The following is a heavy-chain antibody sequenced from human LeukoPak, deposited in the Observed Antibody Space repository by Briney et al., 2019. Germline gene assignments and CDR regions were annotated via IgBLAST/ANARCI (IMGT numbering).Heavy chain of an antibody. CDR1: GFTFSSYE. Sequence: GGSLRLSCAASGFTFSSYEMNWVRQAPGKGLEWVSFISSSGATINQPDSVKGRFTISRDNAKNSVHLQMDNLRVEDTAVYYCARGWDRAHPTGFEFDVWGQGTLVTVSS. D-gene: IGHD1-26*01. CDR3: ARGWDRAHPTGFEFDV. CDR2: ISSSGATI. J-gene: IGHJ4*02. V-gene: IGHV3-48*03.